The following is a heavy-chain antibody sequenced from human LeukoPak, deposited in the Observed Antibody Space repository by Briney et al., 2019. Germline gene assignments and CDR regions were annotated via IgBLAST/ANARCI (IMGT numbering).Heavy chain of an antibody. V-gene: IGHV1-69*01. D-gene: IGHD5-18*01. CDR1: GGTFSSYA. CDR3: ASSRRGSYGYFLYFDY. Sequence: SVKVSCKASGGTFSSYAISWVRQAPGQGLEWMGGIIPIFGAANYAQKFQGRVTITADESTSTAYMELSSLRSEDTAVYYCASSRRGSYGYFLYFDYWGQGTLVTVSS. J-gene: IGHJ4*02. CDR2: IIPIFGAA.